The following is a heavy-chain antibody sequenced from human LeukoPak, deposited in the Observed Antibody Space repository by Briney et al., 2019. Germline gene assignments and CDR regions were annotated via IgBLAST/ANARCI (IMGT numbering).Heavy chain of an antibody. D-gene: IGHD2-21*02. V-gene: IGHV4-4*07. CDR1: GGSISSYY. CDR3: ARDQYCGGDCYSVFDY. CDR2: IYTSGST. J-gene: IGHJ4*02. Sequence: SETLSLTCTVSGGSISSYYWSWIRQPAGKGLEWIGRIYTSGSTNYNPSLKSRVTMSVDTSKNQFSLNLSSVTAADTAVYYCARDQYCGGDCYSVFDYWGQGTLVTVSS.